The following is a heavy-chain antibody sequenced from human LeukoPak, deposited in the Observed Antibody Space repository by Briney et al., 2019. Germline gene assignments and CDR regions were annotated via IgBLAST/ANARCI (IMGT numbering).Heavy chain of an antibody. V-gene: IGHV3-11*04. CDR3: ARTRGSGSYYNPPMGY. D-gene: IGHD3-10*01. Sequence: MSGGSLRLPCAASGFTFSDYYMSWIRQAPGKGLEWVSYISSSSSTIYYADSVKGRFTISRDNAKNSLYLQMNSLRAEDTAVYCCARTRGSGSYYNPPMGYWGQGTLVTVSS. J-gene: IGHJ4*02. CDR1: GFTFSDYY. CDR2: ISSSSSTI.